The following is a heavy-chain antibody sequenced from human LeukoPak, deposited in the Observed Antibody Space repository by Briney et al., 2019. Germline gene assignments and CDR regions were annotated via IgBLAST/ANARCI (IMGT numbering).Heavy chain of an antibody. D-gene: IGHD6-13*01. CDR2: IYPGDSDT. CDR1: GYSFTSYW. J-gene: IGHJ5*02. CDR3: ARLKYSSSWYAGRPSGWFDP. Sequence: GESLKISCKGSGYSFTSYWIGWVRPMPGKGLEWMGIIYPGDSDTRYSPSFQGQVTISADKSISTAYLQWSSLKASDTAMYYCARLKYSSSWYAGRPSGWFDPWGQGTLVTVSS. V-gene: IGHV5-51*01.